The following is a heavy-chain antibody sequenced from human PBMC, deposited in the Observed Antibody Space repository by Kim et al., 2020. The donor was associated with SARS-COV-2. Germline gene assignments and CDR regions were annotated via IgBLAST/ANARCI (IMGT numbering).Heavy chain of an antibody. CDR3: ARAPGASGEVGAYYYGMDV. CDR1: GYTFTSYA. V-gene: IGHV1-3*01. D-gene: IGHD2-8*02. Sequence: ASVKVSCKASGYTFTSYAMHWVRQAPGQRLEWMGWINAGNGNTKYSQKFQGRVTITRDTSASTAYMELSSLRSEDTAVYYCARAPGASGEVGAYYYGMDVWGQGTTVTVSS. J-gene: IGHJ6*02. CDR2: INAGNGNT.